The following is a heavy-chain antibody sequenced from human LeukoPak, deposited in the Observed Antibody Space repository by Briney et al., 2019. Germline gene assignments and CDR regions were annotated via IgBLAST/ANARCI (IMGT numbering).Heavy chain of an antibody. Sequence: SETLSLTCTVSGGSISSYYWSWIRQPPGKGLEWIGYIYYSGSTNYNPSLKSRVTISVDTSKNQFSLKLSSVTAADTAVYYCAGSYYSDWFDPWGQGILVTVSS. CDR1: GGSISSYY. CDR3: AGSYYSDWFDP. J-gene: IGHJ5*02. V-gene: IGHV4-59*01. CDR2: IYYSGST. D-gene: IGHD1-26*01.